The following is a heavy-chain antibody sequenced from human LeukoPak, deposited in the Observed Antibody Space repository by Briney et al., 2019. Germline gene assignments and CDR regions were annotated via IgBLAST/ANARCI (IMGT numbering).Heavy chain of an antibody. CDR1: GYTLTELS. CDR2: FDPEDGET. D-gene: IGHD2-2*01. J-gene: IGHJ3*02. V-gene: IGHV1-24*01. CDR3: ATDPAHPGAFDI. Sequence: GASVKVSCKVSGYTLTELSMHWVRQAPGKGLEWMGSFDPEDGETIYAQKFQGRVTMTEDTSTDTAYMELSSLRSEDTAVYYCATDPAHPGAFDIWGQGTMVTVSS.